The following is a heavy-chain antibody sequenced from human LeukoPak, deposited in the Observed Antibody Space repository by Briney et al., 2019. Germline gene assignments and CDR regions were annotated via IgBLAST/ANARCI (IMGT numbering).Heavy chain of an antibody. CDR2: INHSGST. D-gene: IGHD3-10*01. CDR3: ARVSDYGSGGFDY. V-gene: IGHV4-34*01. CDR1: GGSFSGYY. J-gene: IGHJ4*02. Sequence: SETLSLTCAVYGGSFSGYYWSWIRQPPGKGLEWIGEINHSGSTNYDPSLKSRVTISVGTSKNQFSLKLSSVTAADTAVYYCARVSDYGSGGFDYWGQGTLVTVSS.